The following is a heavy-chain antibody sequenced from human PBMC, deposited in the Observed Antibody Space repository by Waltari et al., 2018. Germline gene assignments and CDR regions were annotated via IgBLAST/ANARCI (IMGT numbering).Heavy chain of an antibody. CDR2: VDPEDGEK. D-gene: IGHD6-13*01. CDR3: AKDEGSSWYYFDY. CDR1: GYTFTDYY. Sequence: EVQLVQSGAEVKKPGATVKISCKASGYTFTDYYMHWVQQAPGKGLEWMGRVDPEDGEKIYAEKFQGRVTITADTSTDTAYMELNSLRAEDTAVYYCAKDEGSSWYYFDYWGQGTLVTVSS. V-gene: IGHV1-69-2*01. J-gene: IGHJ4*02.